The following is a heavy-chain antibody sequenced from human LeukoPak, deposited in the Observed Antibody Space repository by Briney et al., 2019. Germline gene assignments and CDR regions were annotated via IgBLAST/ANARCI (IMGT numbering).Heavy chain of an antibody. CDR3: ARDGGVVVITGGFDY. J-gene: IGHJ4*02. Sequence: GGSLRLSCAAFGSTFSDYAMNWVRQAPGRGLEWVSAISGSGGSTYYADSVKGRFTISRDNSKNTLYLQMNSLRAEDTAVYYCARDGGVVVITGGFDYWGQGTLVTVSS. CDR1: GSTFSDYA. D-gene: IGHD3-22*01. V-gene: IGHV3-23*01. CDR2: ISGSGGST.